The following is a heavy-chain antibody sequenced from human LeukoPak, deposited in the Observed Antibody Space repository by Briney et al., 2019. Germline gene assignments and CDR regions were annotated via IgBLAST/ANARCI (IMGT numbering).Heavy chain of an antibody. J-gene: IGHJ4*02. CDR2: IKSKTDGGTT. CDR3: TTGGYGGQFDY. CDR1: GFTFSGYW. Sequence: GGSLRLSCAASGFTFSGYWMSWVRQAPGKGLAWVGRIKSKTDGGTTDYAAPVKGRFTITRDDSKNTLYLQMNSLKTEDTAVHYCTTGGYGGQFDYWGQGTLVTVSS. D-gene: IGHD5-12*01. V-gene: IGHV3-15*01.